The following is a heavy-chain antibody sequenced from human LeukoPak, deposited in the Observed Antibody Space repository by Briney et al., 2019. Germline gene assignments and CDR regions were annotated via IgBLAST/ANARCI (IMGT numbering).Heavy chain of an antibody. CDR2: INPNSGGT. V-gene: IGHV1-2*02. J-gene: IGHJ4*02. CDR1: GYTFTGYY. D-gene: IGHD6-13*01. Sequence: ASVKVSCKASGYTFTGYYMHWVRQAPGQGLEWMGWINPNSGGTNYAQKFQGRVTMIRDTSISTAYMELSRLRSDDTAVYYCAATKRYSSSWYGTLDYWGQGTLVTVSS. CDR3: AATKRYSSSWYGTLDY.